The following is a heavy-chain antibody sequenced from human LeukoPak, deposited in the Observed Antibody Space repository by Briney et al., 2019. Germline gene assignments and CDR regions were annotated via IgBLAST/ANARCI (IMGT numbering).Heavy chain of an antibody. Sequence: GGSLRLSCAASGFSFSSYDMHWVRQATGKGLEWVSGIGTAGDTYYPGPVKGRFTISRENAKNSLYLQMNSLRAGDTAVYYCARGQNRLTWYIADFDYWGQGTLVTVSS. J-gene: IGHJ4*02. CDR2: IGTAGDT. D-gene: IGHD6-13*01. CDR3: ARGQNRLTWYIADFDY. CDR1: GFSFSSYD. V-gene: IGHV3-13*01.